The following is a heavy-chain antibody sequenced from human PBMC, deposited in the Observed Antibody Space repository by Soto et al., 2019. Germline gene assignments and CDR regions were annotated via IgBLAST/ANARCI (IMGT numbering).Heavy chain of an antibody. CDR2: ISSSAGST. V-gene: IGHV3-23*01. CDR1: GFTFSTYG. J-gene: IGHJ4*02. D-gene: IGHD3-10*01. Sequence: EVQLLESGGGLVQPGGSLRLSCAASGFTFSTYGMSWVRQAPGIGLELVSAISSSAGSTYYAVSVKGRFTISRDTSKITLYLQMNRLRAADTAVYYCAKDSDGSGGWGQGTLVIVCS. CDR3: AKDSDGSGG.